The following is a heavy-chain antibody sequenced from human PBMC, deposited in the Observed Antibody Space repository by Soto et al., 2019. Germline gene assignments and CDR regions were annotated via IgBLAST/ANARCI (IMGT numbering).Heavy chain of an antibody. D-gene: IGHD2-15*01. J-gene: IGHJ4*02. CDR2: ISGSGGST. CDR1: GFTYTSYA. Sequence: GGSLRLSCAASGFTYTSYAMSWVRQAPGKGLEWVSAISGSGGSTYYADSVKGRFTISRDNSKNTLSLQMNSLRAEDTAVYYCAKDSNTPICSGGSCYPGYWGQGTLVTVSS. CDR3: AKDSNTPICSGGSCYPGY. V-gene: IGHV3-23*01.